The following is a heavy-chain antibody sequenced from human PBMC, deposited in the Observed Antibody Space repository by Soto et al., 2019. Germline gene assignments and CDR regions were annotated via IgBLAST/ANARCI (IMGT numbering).Heavy chain of an antibody. V-gene: IGHV1-69*01. J-gene: IGHJ3*02. CDR2: IIPIFGTA. Sequence: QVQLVQSGAEVKKPGSSVKVSCKASGGTLSSYAISWVRQAPGQGLEWMGGIIPIFGTANYAQRFQGRVTVNADESTSTAYMELSSLRSEDTAVYYCASSYSYDSSGYYVVSFDIWGQGTMVTVSS. CDR3: ASSYSYDSSGYYVVSFDI. CDR1: GGTLSSYA. D-gene: IGHD3-22*01.